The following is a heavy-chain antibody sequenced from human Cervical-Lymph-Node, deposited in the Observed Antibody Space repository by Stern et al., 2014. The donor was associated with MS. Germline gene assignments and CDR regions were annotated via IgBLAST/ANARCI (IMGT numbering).Heavy chain of an antibody. CDR2: ISGSGGST. V-gene: IGHV3-23*04. J-gene: IGHJ6*02. D-gene: IGHD3-10*01. CDR3: AKDLWFGELLGYYYGMDV. Sequence: EVQLVESGGGLVQPGGSLRLSCAASGFTFSSYAMSWVRQAPGKGLEWVSAISGSGGSTYYADSVKGRFTISRDNSKNTLYLQMNSLRAEDTAVYYCAKDLWFGELLGYYYGMDVWGQGTTVTVSS. CDR1: GFTFSSYA.